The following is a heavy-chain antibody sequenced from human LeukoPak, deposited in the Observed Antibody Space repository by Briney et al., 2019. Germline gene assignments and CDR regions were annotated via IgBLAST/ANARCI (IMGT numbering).Heavy chain of an antibody. V-gene: IGHV4-59*01. CDR3: ARGEYQLLYGLFDP. J-gene: IGHJ5*02. D-gene: IGHD2-2*02. CDR2: ICYSGST. Sequence: PSETLSLTCTVSGGSISSYYWSWLRQPPGKGLEWIGYICYSGSTNYNPSLKSRVTISVDTSKNQSSLKLSSVTAADTAVYYCARGEYQLLYGLFDPWGQGTLVTVSS. CDR1: GGSISSYY.